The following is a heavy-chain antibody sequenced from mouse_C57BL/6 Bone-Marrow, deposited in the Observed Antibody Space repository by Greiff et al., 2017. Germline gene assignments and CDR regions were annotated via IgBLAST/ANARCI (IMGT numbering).Heavy chain of an antibody. CDR3: ARWRRGDYFDY. CDR2: IDRNSGGT. J-gene: IGHJ2*01. V-gene: IGHV1-72*01. Sequence: QVQLQQPGAELVKPGASVKLSCKASGYTFTSYWMHWVKQRPGRGLEWIGRIDRNSGGTKYNEKFKSRATLTVDKPSSTAYMQLSSLTSEDSAVYYCARWRRGDYFDYWGQGTTLTVSS. CDR1: GYTFTSYW.